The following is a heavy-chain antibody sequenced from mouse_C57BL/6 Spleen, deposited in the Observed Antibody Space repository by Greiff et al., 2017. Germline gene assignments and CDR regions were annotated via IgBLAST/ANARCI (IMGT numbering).Heavy chain of an antibody. V-gene: IGHV1-64*01. D-gene: IGHD2-5*01. J-gene: IGHJ4*01. Sequence: QVQLQQPGAELVKPGASVKLSCTASGYTFTSYWMHWVKQRPGQGLEWIGMIHPNSGSTNYNEKFKSKATLTVDKSSSTAYMQLSSLTSEDSAVYYCADYSNPYYAMDYWGQGTSVTVSS. CDR1: GYTFTSYW. CDR3: ADYSNPYYAMDY. CDR2: IHPNSGST.